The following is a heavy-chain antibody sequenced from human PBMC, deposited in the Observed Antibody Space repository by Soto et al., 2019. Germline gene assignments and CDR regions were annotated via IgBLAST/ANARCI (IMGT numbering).Heavy chain of an antibody. J-gene: IGHJ4*02. D-gene: IGHD3-10*01. Sequence: LRLSCVASGFSFSSHYMTWIRQAPGKGLEWVSYISSGADTIYYSDSVKGRFTVSRDNARNSLYLQMDSLRAEDTAIYYCAGDPYYYASDYWGQGTLVTVSS. CDR3: AGDPYYYASDY. CDR2: ISSGADTI. CDR1: GFSFSSHY. V-gene: IGHV3-11*01.